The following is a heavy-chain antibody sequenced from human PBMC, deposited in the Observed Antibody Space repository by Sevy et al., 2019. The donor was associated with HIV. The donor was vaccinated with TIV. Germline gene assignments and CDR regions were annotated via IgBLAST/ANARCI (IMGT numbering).Heavy chain of an antibody. J-gene: IGHJ5*02. V-gene: IGHV3-48*03. CDR3: TRNGGAFDNGFDP. CDR1: GFTFSSYD. CDR2: ISSSGSSI. Sequence: GGSLRLSCIASGFTFSSYDMNWVRQAPGKGLEWVSKISSSGSSIYYADSVKGRFTISRDNAKNSLNLQMNSLRAEDTAVYYCTRNGGAFDNGFDPWGQGTLVTVS. D-gene: IGHD2-8*01.